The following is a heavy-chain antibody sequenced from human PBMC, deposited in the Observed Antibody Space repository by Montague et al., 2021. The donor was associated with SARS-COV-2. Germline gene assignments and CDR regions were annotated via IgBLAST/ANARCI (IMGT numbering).Heavy chain of an antibody. Sequence: SETLSLTCTVSGYSISSGYYWGWIRQPPGKGLEWTGSIYHSGSTYYNPSLKSRVTTSVDTSKNQFSLKLSSVTAADTAVYYCARSQDCSTTSCHFDYWGQGTLVTVSS. J-gene: IGHJ4*02. CDR1: GYSISSGYY. CDR2: IYHSGST. D-gene: IGHD2-2*01. V-gene: IGHV4-38-2*02. CDR3: ARSQDCSTTSCHFDY.